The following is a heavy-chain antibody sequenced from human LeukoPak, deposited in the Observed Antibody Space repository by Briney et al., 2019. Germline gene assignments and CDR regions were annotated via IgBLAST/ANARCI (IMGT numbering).Heavy chain of an antibody. CDR1: GDSVSSNSAA. Sequence: SQTLSLTCAISGDSVSSNSAAWNWIRQSPSRGLEWLGRTYYRSKWYNDCAVSVKSRITINPDTSKNQFSLQLNSVTPEDTAVYYCARVRGYSSGWYFFYYGMDVWGQGTTVTVSS. CDR2: TYYRSKWYN. D-gene: IGHD6-19*01. V-gene: IGHV6-1*01. J-gene: IGHJ6*02. CDR3: ARVRGYSSGWYFFYYGMDV.